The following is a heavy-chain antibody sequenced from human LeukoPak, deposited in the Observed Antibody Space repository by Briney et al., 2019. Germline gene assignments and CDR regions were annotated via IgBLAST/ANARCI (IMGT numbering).Heavy chain of an antibody. Sequence: PSQTLSLTCTVSGGSISSGGYYWSWIRQPPGKGLEWIGYIYHSGSTYYNPSLKSRVTISVDRSKNQFSLKLSSVTAADTAVYYCARDDGGASVAAAGSVYWGQGTLVTVSS. CDR2: IYHSGST. V-gene: IGHV4-30-2*01. J-gene: IGHJ4*02. CDR3: ARDDGGASVAAAGSVY. D-gene: IGHD6-13*01. CDR1: GGSISSGGYY.